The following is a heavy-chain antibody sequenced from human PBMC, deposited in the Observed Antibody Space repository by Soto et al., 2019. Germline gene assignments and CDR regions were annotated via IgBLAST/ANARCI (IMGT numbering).Heavy chain of an antibody. CDR2: IIPSFGTA. J-gene: IGHJ5*02. D-gene: IGHD3-3*01. Sequence: QVQLVQSGAEVKKPGSSVKVSCKASGGTFSSYAISWVRQAPGQGLEWMGGIIPSFGTANYAQRFQGRVTITADESTSTAYMELSSLRSEDTAVYYCARDQGSGGGDFTSFWPWGQGTLVTVAS. CDR3: ARDQGSGGGDFTSFWP. CDR1: GGTFSSYA. V-gene: IGHV1-69*01.